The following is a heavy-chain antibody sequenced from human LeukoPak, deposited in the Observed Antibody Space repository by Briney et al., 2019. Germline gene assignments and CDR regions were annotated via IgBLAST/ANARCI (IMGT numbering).Heavy chain of an antibody. CDR2: ISYSGST. CDR3: ARAAAHYYYYYGMDV. Sequence: SETLSLTCTVSGGSITGYYWSWIRQPPGEGLEWIGYISYSGSTNSNPSLKSRVTMSVDTSKNQFSLKLSSVTAADTAVYYCARAAAHYYYYYGMDVWGQGTTVTVSS. V-gene: IGHV4-59*01. CDR1: GGSITGYY. J-gene: IGHJ6*02. D-gene: IGHD6-25*01.